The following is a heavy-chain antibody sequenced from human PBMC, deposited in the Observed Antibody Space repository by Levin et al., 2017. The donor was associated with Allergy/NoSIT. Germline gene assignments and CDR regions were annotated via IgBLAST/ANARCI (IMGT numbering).Heavy chain of an antibody. CDR2: VKQDGSER. J-gene: IGHJ6*02. V-gene: IGHV3-7*04. CDR3: ARVVSAFGLLYGMDV. Sequence: GGSLRLSCAASEFILSSYCMAWVRQAPGKGLQWVANVKQDGSERYNVDSLKGRFTISRDSAKNSLYLQMNNLRDEDTAVYYCARVVSAFGLLYGMDVWGQGTTVTVSS. CDR1: EFILSSYC. D-gene: IGHD3/OR15-3a*01.